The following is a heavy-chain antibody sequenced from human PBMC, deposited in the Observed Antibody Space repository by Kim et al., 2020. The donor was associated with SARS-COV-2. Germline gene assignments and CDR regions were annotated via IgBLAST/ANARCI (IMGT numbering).Heavy chain of an antibody. Sequence: ASVKVSCKASGYTFTSYGISWVRQAPGQGLEWMGWISAYNGNTNYAQKLQDRVTMTTDTSTSTAYMELRSLRSDDTAVYYCARRYYDSSGYYYLHYYYYYGMDVWGQGTTVTVSS. CDR2: ISAYNGNT. CDR3: ARRYYDSSGYYYLHYYYYYGMDV. CDR1: GYTFTSYG. J-gene: IGHJ6*02. D-gene: IGHD3-22*01. V-gene: IGHV1-18*04.